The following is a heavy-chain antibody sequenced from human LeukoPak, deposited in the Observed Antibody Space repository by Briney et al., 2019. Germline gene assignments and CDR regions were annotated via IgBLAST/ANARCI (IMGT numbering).Heavy chain of an antibody. CDR1: GGSISSSIYY. V-gene: IGHV4-39*02. J-gene: IGHJ4*02. CDR2: IYYSGTT. Sequence: SETLSLTCVVFGGSISSSIYYWGWIRQPPGKGLEWIGSIYYSGTTYYNPSLKSRVTILVDTSKNHFSLKLSSVTAADTAVYYCARFGASSSWYIDYWGPGTLVTASS. CDR3: ARFGASSSWYIDY. D-gene: IGHD6-13*01.